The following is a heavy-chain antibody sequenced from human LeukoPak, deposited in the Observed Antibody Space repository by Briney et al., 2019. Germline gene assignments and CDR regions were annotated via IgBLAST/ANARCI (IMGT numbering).Heavy chain of an antibody. CDR2: ISGSGAGK. Sequence: GGSLRLSCAASGFTFSTYAMTWVRQAPGKGLEWVSSISGSGAGKFYAAPVKGRFTTSRDNSKNTLFMQMNNLRAEDTAVYYCAKAAYGDYAGAFDIWGQGTMVIVSS. D-gene: IGHD4-17*01. J-gene: IGHJ3*02. V-gene: IGHV3-23*01. CDR1: GFTFSTYA. CDR3: AKAAYGDYAGAFDI.